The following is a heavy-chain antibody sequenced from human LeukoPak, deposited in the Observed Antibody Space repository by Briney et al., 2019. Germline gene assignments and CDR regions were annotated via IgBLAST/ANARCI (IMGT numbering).Heavy chain of an antibody. CDR2: INPNTGVT. V-gene: IGHV1-2*02. CDR1: GYTFTSYY. J-gene: IGHJ6*02. CDR3: ARDRTTVTTGYYGMDV. D-gene: IGHD4-17*01. Sequence: ASVKVSCKASGYTFTSYYMHWVRQAPGQGLEWMGWINPNTGVTNYAQKFQGRVTLTRDTSIITAYTELTRLRSDDTAMYYCARDRTTVTTGYYGMDVWGQGTTLTVSS.